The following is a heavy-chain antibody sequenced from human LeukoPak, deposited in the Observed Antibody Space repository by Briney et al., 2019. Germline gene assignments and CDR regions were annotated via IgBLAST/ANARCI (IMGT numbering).Heavy chain of an antibody. D-gene: IGHD2-15*01. CDR3: AKGQLVDYGMDV. J-gene: IGHJ6*02. Sequence: GGSLRLSSAASGFTFSSYAMHWVRQAPGKGLEWVAVMSYDGGHKYYADSVKGRFTISRDNSKNTLYLQMNSLRAEDTAVYYCAKGQLVDYGMDVWGQGTTVTVSS. CDR2: MSYDGGHK. CDR1: GFTFSSYA. V-gene: IGHV3-30*18.